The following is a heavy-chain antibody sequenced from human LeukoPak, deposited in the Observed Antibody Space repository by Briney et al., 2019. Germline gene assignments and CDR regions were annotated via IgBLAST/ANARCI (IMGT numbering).Heavy chain of an antibody. J-gene: IGHJ4*02. CDR1: GYMFTGYY. Sequence: GASVKVSCKASGYMFTGYYIHWVRQAPGQGLEWMGWINPNSGVTKYAQKFQGRVTMTRDTSISTVYMEVSRLRSDDTAVYYCARDPLKYCHLSSFDSWGQGTLVTVSS. V-gene: IGHV1-2*02. CDR3: ARDPLKYCHLSSFDS. CDR2: INPNSGVT. D-gene: IGHD2/OR15-2a*01.